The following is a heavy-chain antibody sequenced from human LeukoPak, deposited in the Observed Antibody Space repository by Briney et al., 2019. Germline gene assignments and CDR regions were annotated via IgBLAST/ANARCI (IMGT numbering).Heavy chain of an antibody. V-gene: IGHV3-66*01. CDR3: ARVQAIFQNFDY. J-gene: IGHJ4*02. D-gene: IGHD3-3*01. CDR2: IYSSGNT. CDR1: GFTVSTNY. Sequence: GRSLRLSCAASGFTVSTNYMTWVRQAPGKGLEWVSVIYSSGNTYYADSVKGRFTISRDKSKNTLYLQMNSLRAEDTAVYHCARVQAIFQNFDYWGQGTLVTVSS.